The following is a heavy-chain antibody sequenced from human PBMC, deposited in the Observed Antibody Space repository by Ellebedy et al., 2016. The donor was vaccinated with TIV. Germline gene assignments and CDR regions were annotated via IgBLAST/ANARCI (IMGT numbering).Heavy chain of an antibody. CDR3: ASFVVVVADAFDY. J-gene: IGHJ4*02. Sequence: GSLRLXXTVSGGSISSSSYYWGWIRQPPGKGLEWIGSIYYSGSTYYNPSLKSRVTISVDTSKNQFSLKLSSVTAADTAVYYCASFVVVVADAFDYWGQGTLVTVSS. V-gene: IGHV4-39*01. D-gene: IGHD2-15*01. CDR2: IYYSGST. CDR1: GGSISSSSYY.